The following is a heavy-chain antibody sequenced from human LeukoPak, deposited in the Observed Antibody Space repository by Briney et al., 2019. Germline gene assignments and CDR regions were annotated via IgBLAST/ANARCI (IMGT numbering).Heavy chain of an antibody. V-gene: IGHV4-39*07. CDR3: ARGPQWLFKY. CDR1: GGSISSSSYY. D-gene: IGHD6-19*01. CDR2: IYYSGST. J-gene: IGHJ4*02. Sequence: SETLSLTCTVSGGSISSSSYYWGWIRQPPGKGLEWIGSIYYSGSTYYNPSLKSRVTISVDTSKNQFSLKLSSVTAADTAVYYCARGPQWLFKYWGQGTLVTVSS.